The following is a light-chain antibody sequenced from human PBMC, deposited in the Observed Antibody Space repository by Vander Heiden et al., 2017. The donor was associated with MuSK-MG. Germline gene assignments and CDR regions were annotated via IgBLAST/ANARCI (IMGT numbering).Light chain of an antibody. J-gene: IGLJ1*01. CDR2: RDS. Sequence: SYELTQPLSVSVALGQTARITCGGNNNGSKNVHWYQPKPGQAPVLVIYRDSNRPSGIPERFSGSNSGNTATLTISRAQAGDEADYYCQVGDSSTPYVFGTGTKVTVL. CDR1: NNGSKN. V-gene: IGLV3-9*01. CDR3: QVGDSSTPYV.